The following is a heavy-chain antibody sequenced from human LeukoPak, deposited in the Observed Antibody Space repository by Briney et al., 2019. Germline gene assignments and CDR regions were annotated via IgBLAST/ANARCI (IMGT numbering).Heavy chain of an antibody. D-gene: IGHD6-19*01. CDR2: IYYSGST. CDR3: ARHDRAYSSGWFYYFDY. CDR1: GGSISSYY. V-gene: IGHV4-59*08. J-gene: IGHJ4*02. Sequence: PSETLSLTCTVSGGSISSYYWSWLRQPPGKGLEWIGYIYYSGSTNYNPSLKSRVTISVDTSKNQFSLKLSSVTAADTAVYYCARHDRAYSSGWFYYFDYWGQGTLVTVSS.